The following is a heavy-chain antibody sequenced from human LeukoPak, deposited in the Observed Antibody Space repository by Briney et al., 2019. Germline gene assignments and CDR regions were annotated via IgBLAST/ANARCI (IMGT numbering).Heavy chain of an antibody. J-gene: IGHJ4*02. D-gene: IGHD6-19*01. CDR1: EFPFSFYE. CDR3: ALLAVASDFDY. Sequence: PGGSLRLSCAVSEFPFSFYEMNWVRQAPGKGLEWVSNIGSSGTNRYYADSVKGRFSISRDNATSSLYLQMNSLRVEDTAVYYCALLAVASDFDYWGQGALVTVSS. CDR2: IGSSGTNR. V-gene: IGHV3-48*03.